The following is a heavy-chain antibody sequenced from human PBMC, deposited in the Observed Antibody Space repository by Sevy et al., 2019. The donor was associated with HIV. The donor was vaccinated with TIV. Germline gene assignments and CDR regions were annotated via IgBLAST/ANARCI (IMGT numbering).Heavy chain of an antibody. CDR3: ARAVAETGDAFDI. D-gene: IGHD2-15*01. Sequence: SETLSLTCTVSGGSISSGGYYWSWIRQHPGKGLEWIGYIYYSGSTYYNLSLKSRVTISVDTSKNQFSLKLSSVTAADTAVYYCARAVAETGDAFDIWGQGTMVTVSS. CDR2: IYYSGST. CDR1: GGSISSGGYY. V-gene: IGHV4-31*03. J-gene: IGHJ3*02.